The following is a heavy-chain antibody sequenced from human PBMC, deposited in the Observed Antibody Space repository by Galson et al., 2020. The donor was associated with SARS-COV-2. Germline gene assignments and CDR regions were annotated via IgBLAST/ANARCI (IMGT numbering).Heavy chain of an antibody. Sequence: GGSLRLSCAASGFTFSSYGMHWVRQAPGKGLEWVAVIWYDGSNKYYADSVKGRFTISRDNSKNTLYLQMNSLRAEDTAVYYCARDPSPYSSSWYLGSRWFDPWGQGTLVTVSS. CDR1: GFTFSSYG. CDR3: ARDPSPYSSSWYLGSRWFDP. CDR2: IWYDGSNK. J-gene: IGHJ5*02. V-gene: IGHV3-33*01. D-gene: IGHD6-13*01.